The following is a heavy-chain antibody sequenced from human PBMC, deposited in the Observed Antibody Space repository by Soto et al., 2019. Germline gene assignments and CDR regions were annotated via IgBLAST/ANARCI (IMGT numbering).Heavy chain of an antibody. CDR2: IIPIFGTA. J-gene: IGHJ6*02. Sequence: QVQLVQSGAEVKKPGSSVKVSCKASGGTFSSYGISWVRQAPGQGLEWMGGIIPIFGTANYAQKFQGRVTMTADESPSTAYMELSSLRSEDTAVYYCAGARSGSAYDYGMDVWGQGTTVTVSS. V-gene: IGHV1-69*12. CDR1: GGTFSSYG. D-gene: IGHD6-6*01. CDR3: AGARSGSAYDYGMDV.